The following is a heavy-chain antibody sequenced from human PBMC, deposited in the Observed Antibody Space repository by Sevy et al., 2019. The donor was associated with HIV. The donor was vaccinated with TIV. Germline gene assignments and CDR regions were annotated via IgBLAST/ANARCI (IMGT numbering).Heavy chain of an antibody. Sequence: GGSLRLSCAASGFTFSIYDMHWVRQATGKGLEWVSAIYTGGDTYYPGSVKGRFTISGENAKNSLYLQMDSLRAGDTAVYYCARGGLGGSYGGPLDYWGQGTLVTVSS. J-gene: IGHJ4*02. CDR2: IYTGGDT. CDR1: GFTFSIYD. CDR3: ARGGLGGSYGGPLDY. D-gene: IGHD1-26*01. V-gene: IGHV3-13*01.